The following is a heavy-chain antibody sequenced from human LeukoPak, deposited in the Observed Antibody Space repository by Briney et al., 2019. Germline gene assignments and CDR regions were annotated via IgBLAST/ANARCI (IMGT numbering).Heavy chain of an antibody. D-gene: IGHD3-22*01. CDR2: IYYSGST. Sequence: SETLSLTCTVSGGSISSSSYYWGWIRQPPGKGLEWIGSIYYSGSTYYNPSLKSRVTISVDTSKNQFSLKLSSVTAADTAVYYSHYYDSSGSGYWGQGTLVTVSS. J-gene: IGHJ4*02. CDR1: GGSISSSSYY. CDR3: HYYDSSGSGY. V-gene: IGHV4-39*03.